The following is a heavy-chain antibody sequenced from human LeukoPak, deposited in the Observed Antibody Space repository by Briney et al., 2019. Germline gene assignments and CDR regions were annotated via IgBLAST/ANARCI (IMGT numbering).Heavy chain of an antibody. CDR1: GGSISSHF. D-gene: IGHD5-12*01. V-gene: IGHV4-59*08. J-gene: IGHJ3*02. CDR2: IYYSGST. Sequence: SETLSLTCTVSGGSISSHFWNWIRQPPGKGLEWIGSIYYSGSTNYNPSLKSRVTMSVDTSKNQFSLKLSSVTAADTAVYYCARHGGESIVAMILHAFDIWGQGTMVTVSS. CDR3: ARHGGESIVAMILHAFDI.